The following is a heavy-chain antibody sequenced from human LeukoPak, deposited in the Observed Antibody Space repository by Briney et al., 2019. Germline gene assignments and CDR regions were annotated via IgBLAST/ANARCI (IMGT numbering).Heavy chain of an antibody. CDR1: GGSISSYY. D-gene: IGHD5-12*01. Sequence: PPETLSLTCTVSGGSISSYYWSWIRQPPGKGLEWIGYIYYSGSTNYNPSLKSRVTISVDTSKNQFSLKLSSVTAADTAVYYCARSAGYDWYYYYMDVWGKGTTVTVSS. CDR2: IYYSGST. V-gene: IGHV4-59*01. J-gene: IGHJ6*03. CDR3: ARSAGYDWYYYYMDV.